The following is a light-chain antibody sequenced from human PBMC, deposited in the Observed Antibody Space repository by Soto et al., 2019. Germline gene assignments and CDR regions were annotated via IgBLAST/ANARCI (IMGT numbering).Light chain of an antibody. Sequence: QAGLTQPPSASGSPGQAGTISCTGTSSDVGAYNYVSWYQQHAGKAPKLVIYEVTKRPSGVPDRFSGYKSANTASLTVSGLQAEDEADYYGSSFASRNPGVFGGGTKLPVL. V-gene: IGLV2-8*01. J-gene: IGLJ3*02. CDR3: SSFASRNPGV. CDR1: SSDVGAYNY. CDR2: EVT.